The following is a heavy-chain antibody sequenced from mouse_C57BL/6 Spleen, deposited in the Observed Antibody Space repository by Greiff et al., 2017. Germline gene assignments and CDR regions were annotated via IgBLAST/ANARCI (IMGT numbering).Heavy chain of an antibody. CDR1: GFTFSSYT. J-gene: IGHJ4*01. CDR2: ISGGGGNT. D-gene: IGHD1-1*01. V-gene: IGHV5-9*01. Sequence: EVHLVESGGGLVKPGGSLKLSCAASGFTFSSYTMSWVRQTPEKRLEWVATISGGGGNTYYPDSVKGRFTISRDNAKNTLYLQMSSLRSEDTALYYCARHGAVATYYYAMDYWGQGTSVTVSS. CDR3: ARHGAVATYYYAMDY.